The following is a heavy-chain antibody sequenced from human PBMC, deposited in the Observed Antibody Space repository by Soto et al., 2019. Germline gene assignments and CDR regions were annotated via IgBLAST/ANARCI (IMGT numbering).Heavy chain of an antibody. V-gene: IGHV1-69*01. CDR3: ARVGGIGAPPGTDY. CDR2: VIPILGQA. D-gene: IGHD6-6*01. CDR1: GGIFSSYA. Sequence: QVQLVQSGAEVKKPGSSVKVSCKASGGIFSSYAISWLRQAPGQGLAWMGAVIPILGQAYYAQDLQDRVSITADESTRTTYMELSSLRSEDTAVYFCARVGGIGAPPGTDYWGQGTLVTVS. J-gene: IGHJ4*02.